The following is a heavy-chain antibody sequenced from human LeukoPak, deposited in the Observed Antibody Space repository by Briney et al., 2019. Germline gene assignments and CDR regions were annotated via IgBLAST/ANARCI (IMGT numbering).Heavy chain of an antibody. J-gene: IGHJ3*02. CDR3: AKDMSYSGSYWTAFDI. CDR1: GFTFDDYA. Sequence: GGSLRLSCATSGFTFDDYAMHRVRRAPGKGLEWVSGITWNSGNIVYADSVKGRFTISRDNAKDSLFLQMNGLGAEDTALYYCAKDMSYSGSYWTAFDIWGQGTMVTVSS. D-gene: IGHD1-26*01. V-gene: IGHV3-9*01. CDR2: ITWNSGNI.